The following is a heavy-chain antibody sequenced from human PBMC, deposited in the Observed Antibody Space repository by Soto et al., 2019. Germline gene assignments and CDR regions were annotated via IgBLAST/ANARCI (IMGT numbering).Heavy chain of an antibody. CDR3: ASYLEYYDFWIGYSYVNWYDP. D-gene: IGHD3-3*01. CDR2: INPNSGGT. J-gene: IGHJ5*02. CDR1: GYTFTGYY. V-gene: IGHV1-2*02. Sequence: ASVKVSCKASGYTFTGYYMHWVRQAPGQGLEWMGWINPNSGGTNYAQKFQGRVTMTRDTSISTAYMELSRLRCGGTAVYYCASYLEYYDFWIGYSYVNWYDPWGQGTVVTVSS.